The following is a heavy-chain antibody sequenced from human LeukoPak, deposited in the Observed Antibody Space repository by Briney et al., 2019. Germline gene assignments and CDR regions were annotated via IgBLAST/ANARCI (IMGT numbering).Heavy chain of an antibody. V-gene: IGHV3-23*01. CDR2: ISGSGGST. CDR3: AKDLEYYDILTGYSGVGMDV. J-gene: IGHJ6*02. Sequence: PGGSLRLSCAASGFTFSSYAMSWVRQAPGKGLEWVSAISGSGGSTYYADSVKGRFTISRDNSKNTLYLQMNSLRAEDTAVYYCAKDLEYYDILTGYSGVGMDVWGQGTTVTVSS. CDR1: GFTFSSYA. D-gene: IGHD3-9*01.